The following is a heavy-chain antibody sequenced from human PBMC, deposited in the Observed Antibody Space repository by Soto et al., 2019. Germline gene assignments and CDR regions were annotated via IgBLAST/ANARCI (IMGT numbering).Heavy chain of an antibody. J-gene: IGHJ6*02. CDR2: IYYSGSA. CDR3: ARGHPDYGDENSYYYGTDV. V-gene: IGHV4-59*13. D-gene: IGHD4-17*01. CDR1: GGSISSYY. Sequence: SETLSLTCTVSGGSISSYYWSLIRQPPGKGLEWIGYIYYSGSANYNPSLKSRVTISVDTSKNQFSLKLRSVTAADTAVYYCARGHPDYGDENSYYYGTDVRRQGTTVTVSS.